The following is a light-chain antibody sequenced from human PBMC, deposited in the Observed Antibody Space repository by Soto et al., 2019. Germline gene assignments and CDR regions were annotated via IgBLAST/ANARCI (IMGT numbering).Light chain of an antibody. V-gene: IGKV3-15*01. CDR3: QQYADWPRT. CDR1: QSVSNN. Sequence: EIVMTQSPATLSVSPGDRATLSCSASQSVSNNLSWFQQRPGQAPRLLIYGASSRATGIPARFSGSGSGTQFTLTISSLQSEDFAVYYCQQYADWPRTFGQGTKVDIK. CDR2: GAS. J-gene: IGKJ1*01.